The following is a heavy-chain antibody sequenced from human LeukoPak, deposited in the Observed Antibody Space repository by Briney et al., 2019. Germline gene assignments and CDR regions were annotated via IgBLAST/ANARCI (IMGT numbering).Heavy chain of an antibody. CDR3: ARGPPIADAFDI. CDR1: GFTFSSYG. V-gene: IGHV3-30*03. D-gene: IGHD6-13*01. J-gene: IGHJ3*02. CDR2: ISYDGSNK. Sequence: PGRSLRLSCAASGFTFSSYGMHWVRQAPGKGLEWVAVISYDGSNKYYADSVKGRFTISRDNSKNTLYLQMNSLRAEDTAVYYCARGPPIADAFDIWGQGTMVTVSS.